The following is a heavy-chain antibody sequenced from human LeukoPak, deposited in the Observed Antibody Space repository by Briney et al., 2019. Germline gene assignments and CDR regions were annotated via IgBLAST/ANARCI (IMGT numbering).Heavy chain of an antibody. J-gene: IGHJ4*02. CDR1: GYSFTSYW. CDR3: ARADPDRYYFDY. V-gene: IGHV5-10-1*01. Sequence: HGESLKISCKGSGYSFTSYWISWVRQMPGKGLEWMGRIDPSDSYTNYSPSFQGHVTISADKSISTAYLQWSSLKASDTAMYYCARADPDRYYFDYWGQGTLVTVSS. CDR2: IDPSDSYT.